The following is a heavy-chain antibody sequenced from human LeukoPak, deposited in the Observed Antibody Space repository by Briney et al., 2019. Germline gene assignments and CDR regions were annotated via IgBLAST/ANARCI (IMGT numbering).Heavy chain of an antibody. CDR1: GGSFSGNY. D-gene: IGHD6-13*01. Sequence: SETLSLTCAVYGGSFSGNYWSWIRQPPGKGLEWIGEINHSGSTNYNPSLKSRVTISVDTSKNQFSLKLSSVTAADTAVYYCARGQQLEAYFDYWGQGTLVTVSS. CDR2: INHSGST. V-gene: IGHV4-34*01. J-gene: IGHJ4*02. CDR3: ARGQQLEAYFDY.